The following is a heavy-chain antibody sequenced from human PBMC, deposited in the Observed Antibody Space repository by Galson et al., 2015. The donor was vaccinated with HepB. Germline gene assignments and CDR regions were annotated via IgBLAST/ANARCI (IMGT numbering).Heavy chain of an antibody. V-gene: IGHV1-3*01. Sequence: SVKVSCKASGYTFTSYAMHWVRQAPGQRLEWMGWINAGNGNTKYSQKFQGRVTITRDTSASTAYMELSSLRSEDTAVYYCARMHCSSTSCYLHFDYWGQGTLVTVSS. CDR3: ARMHCSSTSCYLHFDY. J-gene: IGHJ4*02. CDR1: GYTFTSYA. D-gene: IGHD2-2*01. CDR2: INAGNGNT.